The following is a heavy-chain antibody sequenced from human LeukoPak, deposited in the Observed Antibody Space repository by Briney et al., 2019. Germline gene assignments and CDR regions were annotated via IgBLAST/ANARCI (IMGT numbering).Heavy chain of an antibody. CDR2: IKQDGSEK. J-gene: IGHJ4*02. Sequence: AGGSLRLSCAASGSTFSSYWMSWVRQAPGKGLEWVANIKQDGSEKYYVDSVKGRFTISRDNAKNSLYLQMNSLRAEDTAVYYCASETYYYDSSGYRGPYWGQGTLVTVSS. CDR3: ASETYYYDSSGYRGPY. V-gene: IGHV3-7*01. CDR1: GSTFSSYW. D-gene: IGHD3-22*01.